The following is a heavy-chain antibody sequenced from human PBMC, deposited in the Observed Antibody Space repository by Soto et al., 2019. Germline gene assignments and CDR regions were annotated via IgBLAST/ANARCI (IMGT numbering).Heavy chain of an antibody. Sequence: NPSETLSLTCTVSGGSISSYYWSWIRQPPGKGLEWIGYIYYSGSTNYNPSLKSRVTISVDTSKNQFSLKLSSVTAADTAVYYCARNNGYDWDNRWFDPWGQGTLVTVSS. J-gene: IGHJ5*02. V-gene: IGHV4-59*01. CDR2: IYYSGST. CDR3: ARNNGYDWDNRWFDP. CDR1: GGSISSYY. D-gene: IGHD5-12*01.